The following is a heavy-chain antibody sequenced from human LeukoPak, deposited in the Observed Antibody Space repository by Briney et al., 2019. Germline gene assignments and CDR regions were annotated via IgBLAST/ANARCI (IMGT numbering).Heavy chain of an antibody. J-gene: IGHJ4*02. CDR3: ARDRSSRTPYYFDY. V-gene: IGHV3-30*04. D-gene: IGHD6-13*01. Sequence: GISLRLACTASGLTFSSYAKHWARQATGKGLEWVGVMSYDGSNRDYGHPAKDRFTIFRDNTKHALYLQMNSLRAEDTPVYYCARDRSSRTPYYFDYWGERTLVTVSS. CDR2: MSYDGSNR. CDR1: GLTFSSYA.